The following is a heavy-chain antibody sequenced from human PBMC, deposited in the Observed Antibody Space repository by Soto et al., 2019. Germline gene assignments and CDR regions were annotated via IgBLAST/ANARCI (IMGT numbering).Heavy chain of an antibody. CDR1: GFIFSTYS. CDR2: ISRGSSTK. D-gene: IGHD1-1*01. Sequence: GGSLRLSCAASGFIFSTYSTNWVRQAPGKGLEWVSYISRGSSTKYYADSVKGRFTISRDNAQNSLYVQMNSLRDEDTAVYYCARDSGRGYGMDVWGQGTTVTVSS. V-gene: IGHV3-48*02. J-gene: IGHJ6*02. CDR3: ARDSGRGYGMDV.